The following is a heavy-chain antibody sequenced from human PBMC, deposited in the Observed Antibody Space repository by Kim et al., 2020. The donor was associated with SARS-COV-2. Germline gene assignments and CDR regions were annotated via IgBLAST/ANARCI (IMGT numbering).Heavy chain of an antibody. J-gene: IGHJ6*02. D-gene: IGHD4-17*01. CDR2: IYYSGST. CDR3: ARVDYGGPSGYYYYGMDV. CDR1: GGSISSGDYY. Sequence: SETLSLTCTVSGGSISSGDYYWSWIRQPPGKGLEWIGYIYYSGSTYYNPSLKSRVTISVDTSKNQFSLKLSSVTAADTAVYYCARVDYGGPSGYYYYGMDVWDQGTTVTVSS. V-gene: IGHV4-30-4*01.